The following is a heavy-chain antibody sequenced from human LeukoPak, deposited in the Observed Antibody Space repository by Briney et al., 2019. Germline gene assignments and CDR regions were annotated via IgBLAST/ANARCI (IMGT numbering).Heavy chain of an antibody. Sequence: GGSLRLSCAASGFTFSSYSMNWVRQAPGKGLEWVSSISSSSSYIYYADSVKGRFTISRDNAKNSLYLQMNSLGAEDTAVYYCARDHVVLVGRYFDYWGQGTLVTVSS. V-gene: IGHV3-21*01. CDR3: ARDHVVLVGRYFDY. D-gene: IGHD2-15*01. CDR2: ISSSSSYI. J-gene: IGHJ4*02. CDR1: GFTFSSYS.